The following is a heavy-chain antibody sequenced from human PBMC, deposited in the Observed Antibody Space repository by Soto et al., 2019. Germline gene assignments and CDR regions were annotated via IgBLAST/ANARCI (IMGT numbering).Heavy chain of an antibody. CDR2: IYYSGST. CDR1: GGSISSYY. Sequence: PSETLSLTCTVSGGSISSYYWSWIRQPPGKGLEWIGYIYYSGSTNYNPSLKSRVTISVDTSKNQFSLKLSSVTATDTAVYYCARETGTTDRWFDPWGQGTLVT. V-gene: IGHV4-59*01. CDR3: ARETGTTDRWFDP. D-gene: IGHD1-7*01. J-gene: IGHJ5*02.